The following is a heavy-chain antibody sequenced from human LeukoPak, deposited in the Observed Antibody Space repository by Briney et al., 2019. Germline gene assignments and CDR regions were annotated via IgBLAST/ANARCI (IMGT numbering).Heavy chain of an antibody. CDR1: GFTFSSYA. Sequence: PGGSLRLSCAASGFTFSSYAMHWVRQAPGKGLEWVAVISYDGSNKYYADSVKGRFTISRDNSKNTLYLQMNSLRAEDTAVYYCARETTVVAPALREALYYFDYWGQGTLVTVSS. CDR2: ISYDGSNK. V-gene: IGHV3-30*01. D-gene: IGHD2-2*01. J-gene: IGHJ4*02. CDR3: ARETTVVAPALREALYYFDY.